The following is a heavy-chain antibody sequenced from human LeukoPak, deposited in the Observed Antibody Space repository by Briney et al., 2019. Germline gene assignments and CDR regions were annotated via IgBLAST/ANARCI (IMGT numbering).Heavy chain of an antibody. Sequence: SVKVSCKASGGTFSSYAISWVRQAPGQGREWMGGIIPIFGTANYAQKFQGRVTITTDESTSTAYMELSSLRSEDTAVYYCARDKARHDSSGYYSAWGQGTLVTVSS. V-gene: IGHV1-69*05. D-gene: IGHD3-22*01. J-gene: IGHJ5*02. CDR2: IIPIFGTA. CDR3: ARDKARHDSSGYYSA. CDR1: GGTFSSYA.